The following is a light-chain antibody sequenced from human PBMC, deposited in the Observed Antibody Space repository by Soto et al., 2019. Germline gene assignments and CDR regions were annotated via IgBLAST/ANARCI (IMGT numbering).Light chain of an antibody. J-gene: IGKJ1*01. CDR3: QQYGSSRWT. CDR2: GAS. Sequence: EIGLTQSPGTLSLSPGEIATLSCRASQSVSSSDLAWYQQNRGQAPRLLIYGASSRAPGIPDRFGGSGSGTDFTLTISRLEPEDFAVYYCQQYGSSRWTFGQGTKVEIK. V-gene: IGKV3-20*01. CDR1: QSVSSSD.